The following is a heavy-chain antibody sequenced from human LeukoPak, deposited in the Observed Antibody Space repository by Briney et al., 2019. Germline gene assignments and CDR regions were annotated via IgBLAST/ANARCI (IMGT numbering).Heavy chain of an antibody. CDR1: GFSFSSYN. D-gene: IGHD2-15*01. CDR2: ISRGSTTI. CDR3: AIGSSYNYFDY. J-gene: IGHJ4*02. Sequence: PGGSLRLSCTASGFSFSSYNINWVRQAPGKGLEWVSYISRGSTTIYYADSLKGRFTISRDNAKNSLYLEMNSLRAKDTAVYYCAIGSSYNYFDYWGQGTLVTVSS. V-gene: IGHV3-48*01.